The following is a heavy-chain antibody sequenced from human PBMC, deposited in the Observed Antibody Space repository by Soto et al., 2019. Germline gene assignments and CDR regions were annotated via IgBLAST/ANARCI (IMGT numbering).Heavy chain of an antibody. J-gene: IGHJ4*02. V-gene: IGHV3-30*18. Sequence: GGSLRLSCAASGFTFSSYGMHWVRQAPGKGLEWVAVISYDGSNKYYADSVKGRFTISRDNSKNTLYLQMNSLRAEDTAVYYCAKDGSSGCPFDYWGQGTLVTVSS. CDR3: AKDGSSGCPFDY. CDR1: GFTFSSYG. D-gene: IGHD3-22*01. CDR2: ISYDGSNK.